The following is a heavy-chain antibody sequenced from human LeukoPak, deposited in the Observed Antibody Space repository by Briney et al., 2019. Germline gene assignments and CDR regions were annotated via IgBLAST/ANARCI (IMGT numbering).Heavy chain of an antibody. D-gene: IGHD2-2*01. V-gene: IGHV3-23*01. Sequence: PGGSLRLSCAASGFTFSSYAMSWVRQAPGKGLEWVSAISGSGGSTYYADSVKGRFTISRDNSKNTLYLQMNSLRAEDTAVYYCAKVGQYCSSTSCYPLGMDVWGQGTTVTVSS. CDR1: GFTFSSYA. J-gene: IGHJ6*02. CDR2: ISGSGGST. CDR3: AKVGQYCSSTSCYPLGMDV.